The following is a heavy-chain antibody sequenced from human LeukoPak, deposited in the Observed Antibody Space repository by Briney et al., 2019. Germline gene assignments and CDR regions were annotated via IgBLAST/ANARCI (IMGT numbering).Heavy chain of an antibody. D-gene: IGHD3-9*01. CDR3: ARAARYYDILTGFNWFDP. CDR2: ISAYNGNT. CDR1: GYTFTSYG. J-gene: IGHJ5*02. V-gene: IGHV1-18*01. Sequence: ASVKVSCKASGYTFTSYGISWVRQAPGQGLEWMGWISAYNGNTNYAQKLQGRVTMTTDTSTSTAYMELRSLGSDDTAVYYCARAARYYDILTGFNWFDPWGQGTLVTVSS.